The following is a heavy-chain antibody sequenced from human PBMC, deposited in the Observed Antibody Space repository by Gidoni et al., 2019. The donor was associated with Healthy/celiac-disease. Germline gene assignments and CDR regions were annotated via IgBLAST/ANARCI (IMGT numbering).Heavy chain of an antibody. CDR2: IYHSGST. Sequence: VQLQESGPGLEKPSGTLPLTCAAAGGPISSSNWWSWVRQPPGKGLEWIGEIYHSGSTNYDPSHRSGVTISVDKSTNQFSLKLSSVTAADTAVYYCARRTVSTSGEFDYWGQGTLVTVSS. CDR1: GGPISSSNW. CDR3: ARRTVSTSGEFDY. V-gene: IGHV4-4*02. J-gene: IGHJ4*01. D-gene: IGHD4-17*01.